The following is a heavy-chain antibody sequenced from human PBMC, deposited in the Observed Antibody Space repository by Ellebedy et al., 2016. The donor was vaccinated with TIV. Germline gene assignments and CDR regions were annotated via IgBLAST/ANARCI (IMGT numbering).Heavy chain of an antibody. V-gene: IGHV3-66*01. CDR1: GFTVSNNY. Sequence: GESLKISCVASGFTVSNNYMSWFRQAPGKGLDWVSLIYSGGNTHYADSVKGRFTIPSDSSDNPVYLQMNSLRADDTAKYSSAREVLGGRGDMDFWGQGTTVIVSS. CDR3: AREVLGGRGDMDF. D-gene: IGHD3-16*01. CDR2: IYSGGNT. J-gene: IGHJ6*02.